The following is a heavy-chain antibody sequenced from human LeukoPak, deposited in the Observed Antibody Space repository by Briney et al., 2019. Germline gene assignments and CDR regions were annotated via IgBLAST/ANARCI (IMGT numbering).Heavy chain of an antibody. CDR2: IKQDGIDK. CDR3: AKGYSSGWYCFDY. Sequence: GGSLRLSCVASEFTFSSYWMSWVRQAPGKGLEWVANIKQDGIDKYYVDSVKGRFTISRDNAKNSLYLQMNSLRAEDTAIYYCAKGYSSGWYCFDYWGQGTLVTVSS. D-gene: IGHD6-19*01. J-gene: IGHJ4*02. CDR1: EFTFSSYW. V-gene: IGHV3-7*03.